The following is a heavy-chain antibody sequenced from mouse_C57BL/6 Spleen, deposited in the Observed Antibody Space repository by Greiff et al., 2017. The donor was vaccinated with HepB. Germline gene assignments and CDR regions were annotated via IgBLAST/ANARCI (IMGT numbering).Heavy chain of an antibody. CDR3: ASYYCDFPMDY. D-gene: IGHD2-13*01. Sequence: QVQLQQSGAELVKPGASVKLSCTASGYTFTSYWMHWVKQRPGRGLEWIGRIDPNSGGTKYNDNFKSKDTLPVDKPSSTAYMQLSSLTSEDSAVFYCASYYCDFPMDYWGQGTSVTVSS. V-gene: IGHV1-72*01. J-gene: IGHJ4*01. CDR1: GYTFTSYW. CDR2: IDPNSGGT.